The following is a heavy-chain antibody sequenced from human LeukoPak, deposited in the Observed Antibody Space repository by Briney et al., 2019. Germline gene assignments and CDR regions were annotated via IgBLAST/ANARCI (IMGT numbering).Heavy chain of an antibody. Sequence: GRSLRLSCIASGFYFGDDAMNWGRHAPGKGLEWVGFIRSKAYGGTTEYAASVKGRFTISRDDSKSIAYLQMNSLKTEDTAVYYSTRARGYSYGYLDYWGQGTLVTVSS. CDR2: IRSKAYGGTT. CDR1: GFYFGDDA. D-gene: IGHD5-18*01. V-gene: IGHV3-49*04. J-gene: IGHJ4*02. CDR3: TRARGYSYGYLDY.